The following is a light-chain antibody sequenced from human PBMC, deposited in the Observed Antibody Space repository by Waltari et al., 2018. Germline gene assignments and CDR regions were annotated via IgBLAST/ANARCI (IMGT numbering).Light chain of an antibody. CDR2: WAS. Sequence: DIVLTKSPEYLPVSLGERATINCYSSHSVVFRSNNKNYLAWYQQKPGQPPKLLITWASTRESGVPDRFSGSGSETDFTLTISSLQAEDVAVYYCQQCYTFPYTFGQGTKLEIK. CDR3: QQCYTFPYT. J-gene: IGKJ2*01. CDR1: HSVVFRSNNKNY. V-gene: IGKV4-1*01.